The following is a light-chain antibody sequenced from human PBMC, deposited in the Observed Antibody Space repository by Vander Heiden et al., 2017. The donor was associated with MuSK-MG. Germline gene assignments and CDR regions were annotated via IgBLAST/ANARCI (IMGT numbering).Light chain of an antibody. CDR2: AAS. J-gene: IGKJ1*01. V-gene: IGKV1-39*01. Sequence: PLSAAAVASGSSPGRPSSNVSSYLNWYLQKPGQSPQLLIHAASSLECGVPSRFSGSGSGTDFTLTISRVEAEDVGAYYCKQGHRTPLTFGEGTKVEIK. CDR3: KQGHRTPLT. CDR1: SNVSSY.